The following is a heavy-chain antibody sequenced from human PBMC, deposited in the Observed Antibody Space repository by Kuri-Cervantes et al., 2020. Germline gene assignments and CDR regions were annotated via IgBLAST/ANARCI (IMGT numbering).Heavy chain of an antibody. Sequence: GESLKISCVASGFTVSSNYMSWVRQGPGKGLEWVSYISSSSSTIYYADSVKGRFTISRDNAKNTLYLQMNSLRAEDTAVYYCARAPHQWLGGVDSWGQGTLVTVSS. CDR2: ISSSSSTI. D-gene: IGHD6-19*01. CDR3: ARAPHQWLGGVDS. J-gene: IGHJ4*02. V-gene: IGHV3-48*04. CDR1: GFTVSSNY.